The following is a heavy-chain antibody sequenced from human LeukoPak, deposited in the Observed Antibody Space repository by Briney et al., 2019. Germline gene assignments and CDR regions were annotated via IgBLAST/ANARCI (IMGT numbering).Heavy chain of an antibody. V-gene: IGHV4-59*08. J-gene: IGHJ4*02. CDR3: ARRGFSSGFYFFDY. Sequence: SETLSLTCTVSGGSISTYFWSWIRQPPGKGLELIGFIYYSGSTNYNPSLESRVTISVDTSKNQFSLKLSSVTAADTAVCYCARRGFSSGFYFFDYWGQGTLVTVSS. D-gene: IGHD6-19*01. CDR1: GGSISTYF. CDR2: IYYSGST.